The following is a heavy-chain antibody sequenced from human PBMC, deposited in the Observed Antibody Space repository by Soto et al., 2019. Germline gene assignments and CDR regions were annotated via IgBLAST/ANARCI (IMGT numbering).Heavy chain of an antibody. D-gene: IGHD6-13*01. V-gene: IGHV1-8*01. Sequence: ASVKVSCKASGYTFTSYDINWVRQATGQGLEWMGWMNPNSGNTGYAQKFQGRVTMTRNTSISTAYMELSSLGSEDTAVYYCARGVPRIAAAGNYYYYYYMDVWGKGTAVT. CDR3: ARGVPRIAAAGNYYYYYYMDV. CDR2: MNPNSGNT. J-gene: IGHJ6*03. CDR1: GYTFTSYD.